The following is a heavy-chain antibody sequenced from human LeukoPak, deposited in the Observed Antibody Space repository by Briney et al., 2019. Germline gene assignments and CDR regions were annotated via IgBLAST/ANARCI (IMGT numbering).Heavy chain of an antibody. CDR2: INSAGRSS. V-gene: IGHV3-74*01. CDR3: AREHYDSGGGGYFDY. J-gene: IGHJ4*02. D-gene: IGHD3-22*01. CDR1: GFTFSSYW. Sequence: GGSLRLSWAASGFTFSSYWMHWVRHAAGKGLGWVSRINSAGRSSNYADSVKGRFTIYRTNAKHTLYLQMNSLRAEDTAVYYCAREHYDSGGGGYFDYWGQGTLVTVSS.